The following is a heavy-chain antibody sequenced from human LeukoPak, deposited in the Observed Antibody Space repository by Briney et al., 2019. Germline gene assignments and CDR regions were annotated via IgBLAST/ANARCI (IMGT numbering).Heavy chain of an antibody. CDR1: GFTFSFYA. CDR3: VKDPDPRYCSSTSCSPI. D-gene: IGHD2-2*01. Sequence: GGSLRLSCAASGFTFSFYAMSWVRQAPGKGLEWVSVIAGGGSSTYYADSVKGRFTISRDNSKNTLYLQMNSLRVEDTAVYYCVKDPDPRYCSSTSCSPIWGQGTMVTVSS. V-gene: IGHV3-23*01. CDR2: IAGGGSST. J-gene: IGHJ3*02.